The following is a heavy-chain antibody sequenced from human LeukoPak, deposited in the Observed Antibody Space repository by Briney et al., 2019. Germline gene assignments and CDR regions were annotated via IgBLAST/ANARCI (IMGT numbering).Heavy chain of an antibody. D-gene: IGHD6-13*01. V-gene: IGHV3-48*03. CDR1: GFTFNRYA. J-gene: IGHJ4*02. CDR2: LSGSGSAI. Sequence: GGSLRLSCLASGFTFNRYAMHWVRQAPGKGLEWVSYLSGSGSAIYYADSVKGRFTISRDNAKNSLYLQMNSLRAEDTALYYCAGGYSSSWFPNFDYWGQGTLVTVSS. CDR3: AGGYSSSWFPNFDY.